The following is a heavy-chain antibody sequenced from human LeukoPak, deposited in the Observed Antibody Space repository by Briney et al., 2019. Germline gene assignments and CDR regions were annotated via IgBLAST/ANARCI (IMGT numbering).Heavy chain of an antibody. CDR1: GGSISSYY. Sequence: SETLSLTCTVSGGSISSYYWSWIRQPPGKGLEWIGYIYYSGSTNYNPSLKSRVTISVDTSQHQFSLKLSSVTAADTAVYYCARGSGYSSGWSAYYFDYWGQGTLVTVSS. J-gene: IGHJ4*02. CDR2: IYYSGST. CDR3: ARGSGYSSGWSAYYFDY. D-gene: IGHD6-19*01. V-gene: IGHV4-59*01.